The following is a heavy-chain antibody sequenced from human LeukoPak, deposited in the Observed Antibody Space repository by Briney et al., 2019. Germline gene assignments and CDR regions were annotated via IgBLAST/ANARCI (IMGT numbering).Heavy chain of an antibody. Sequence: PGGSLRLSCAASGFTFSSYAMSWVRQAPGKGLEWVSAISGSGGSTYYADSVKGRFTISRDSPKNTLYLQMNSLRAEDTAVYYCAGTIRYYYDSSGYPYFDYWGQGTLVTVSS. V-gene: IGHV3-23*01. CDR3: AGTIRYYYDSSGYPYFDY. CDR1: GFTFSSYA. D-gene: IGHD3-22*01. CDR2: ISGSGGST. J-gene: IGHJ4*02.